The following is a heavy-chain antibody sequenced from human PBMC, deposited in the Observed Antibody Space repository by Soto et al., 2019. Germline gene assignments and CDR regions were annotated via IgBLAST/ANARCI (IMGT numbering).Heavy chain of an antibody. J-gene: IGHJ6*03. CDR3: ARLGLDYYGSGRVYYYHMDV. D-gene: IGHD3-10*01. CDR2: IYPGDSDT. Sequence: GESLKISCKGSGYSFTSYWIGWVRQMPGKGLEWMGIIYPGDSDTRYSPSFQGQVTISADKSISTAYLQWSSLKASDTAMYYCARLGLDYYGSGRVYYYHMDVWGKGTAVTVSS. V-gene: IGHV5-51*01. CDR1: GYSFTSYW.